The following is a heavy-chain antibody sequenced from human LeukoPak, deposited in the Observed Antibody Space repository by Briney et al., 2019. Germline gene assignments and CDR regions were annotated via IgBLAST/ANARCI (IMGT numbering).Heavy chain of an antibody. D-gene: IGHD6-6*01. CDR2: MKQDGGVK. V-gene: IGHV3-7*03. Sequence: PGGSLRLSCAASGSTFINYWMSWVRQAPGKGLEWVANMKQDGGVKYYVDSMKGRFTISRDNAKNSLYLQMSGLRAEDTAVYFCARIGYSSSSFDYWGQGVLVTVYS. CDR3: ARIGYSSSSFDY. CDR1: GSTFINYW. J-gene: IGHJ4*02.